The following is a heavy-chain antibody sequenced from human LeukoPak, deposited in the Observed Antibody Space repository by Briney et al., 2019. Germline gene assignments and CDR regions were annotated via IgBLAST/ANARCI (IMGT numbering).Heavy chain of an antibody. CDR3: ARQRGYTYGYAFDY. J-gene: IGHJ4*02. Sequence: GGSLRLSCAASGFTFDGYDMRWVRQAPGKGLEWVSGINWNGDSTNYADSVKGRFTISKDNVKNSLYLQLSSLRVEDTAFYYCARQRGYTYGYAFDYWGQGTLVTVSS. CDR1: GFTFDGYD. V-gene: IGHV3-20*04. D-gene: IGHD5-18*01. CDR2: INWNGDST.